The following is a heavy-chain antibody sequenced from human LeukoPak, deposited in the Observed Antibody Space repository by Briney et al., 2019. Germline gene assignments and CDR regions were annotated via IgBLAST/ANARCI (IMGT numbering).Heavy chain of an antibody. Sequence: GGSLRLSCVASGFSFSNYGMHWVRRAPGKGLEWVALIWYDGSNKYYADSVKGRFTISRDNSKNTLYLQMNSLRAEDTAMYYCARLPYRDYDSSGRGYYYGMDVWGQGTTVIVSS. J-gene: IGHJ6*02. CDR1: GFSFSNYG. D-gene: IGHD3-22*01. CDR3: ARLPYRDYDSSGRGYYYGMDV. V-gene: IGHV3-33*01. CDR2: IWYDGSNK.